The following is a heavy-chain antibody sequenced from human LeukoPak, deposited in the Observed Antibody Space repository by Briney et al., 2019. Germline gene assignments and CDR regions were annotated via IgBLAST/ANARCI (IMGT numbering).Heavy chain of an antibody. D-gene: IGHD3-22*01. J-gene: IGHJ5*02. CDR1: GFTFSNYA. V-gene: IGHV3-23*01. CDR2: ITGNGVET. CDR3: ARDGDSSGYNWFDP. Sequence: PGGSLRLSCAASGFTFSNYAMNWVRQVPGKGLEWVSSITGNGVETYYADSVKGRFTVSRDNSKNTLYLQMNSLRAEDTAVYYCARDGDSSGYNWFDPWGQGTLVTVSS.